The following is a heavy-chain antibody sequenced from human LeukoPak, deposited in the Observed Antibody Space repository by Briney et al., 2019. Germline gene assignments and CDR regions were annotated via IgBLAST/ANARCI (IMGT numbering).Heavy chain of an antibody. CDR2: LDSSAVST. J-gene: IGHJ4*02. CDR3: ARPHPSGSYD. D-gene: IGHD1-26*01. Sequence: GGPLRLSCAASGFTFTNYAMSWVRQAPGKGLEWVSGLDSSAVSTYYADSVKGRFTISRDNSKNTLYLQMNSLRAEDTAVYYCARPHPSGSYDWGQGTLVTVSS. V-gene: IGHV3-23*01. CDR1: GFTFTNYA.